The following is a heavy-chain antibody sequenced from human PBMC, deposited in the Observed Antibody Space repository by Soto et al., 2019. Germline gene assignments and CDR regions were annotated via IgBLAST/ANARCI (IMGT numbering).Heavy chain of an antibody. CDR2: FNVRHGYT. V-gene: IGHV1-3*01. CDR1: GYTFTSYG. Sequence: ASVRLSCKACGYTFTSYGRHWVRQATGQQLEWMRWFNVRHGYTIYSRHFQGRVSMTREASASPAYMELRSLRSEETAVYYCPRIATVPHYCFDYGGQGSLVTVSS. D-gene: IGHD2-21*01. CDR3: PRIATVPHYCFDY. J-gene: IGHJ4*02.